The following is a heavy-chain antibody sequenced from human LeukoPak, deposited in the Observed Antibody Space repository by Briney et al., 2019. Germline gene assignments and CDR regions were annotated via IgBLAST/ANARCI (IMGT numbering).Heavy chain of an antibody. Sequence: GGSLRLSCTGCGFTFGDYAMTWVRQAPGKGLEWVAFIRSQIYGGTPEYAASVQGRFTISRDDSEGVAYLQMNSLKTEDTAVYYCTRDQTPYYWGQGTLVTVSS. CDR1: GFTFGDYA. J-gene: IGHJ4*02. CDR3: TRDQTPYY. V-gene: IGHV3-49*04. CDR2: IRSQIYGGTP.